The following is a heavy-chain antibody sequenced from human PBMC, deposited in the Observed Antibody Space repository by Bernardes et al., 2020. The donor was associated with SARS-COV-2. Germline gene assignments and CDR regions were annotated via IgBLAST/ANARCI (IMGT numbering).Heavy chain of an antibody. Sequence: GGSLRLSCVVSGFSFSSDSYWMHRVRRVPGKGLVWVSRINSDGSSITYADSVEGRFTISRDNCKNTLYLQMNSVRPEDTAVYYCVRDQEQRPLDYWGQGTLVSVSS. V-gene: IGHV3-74*01. CDR3: VRDQEQRPLDY. J-gene: IGHJ4*02. CDR1: GFSFSSDSYW. CDR2: INSDGSSI. D-gene: IGHD6-25*01.